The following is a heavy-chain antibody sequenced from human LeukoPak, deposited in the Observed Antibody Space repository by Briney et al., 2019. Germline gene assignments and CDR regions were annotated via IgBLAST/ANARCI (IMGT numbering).Heavy chain of an antibody. CDR3: ATPKADYYPFDY. CDR2: IRYDGSYQ. V-gene: IGHV3-30*02. D-gene: IGHD3-22*01. CDR1: GFTFSTYD. J-gene: IGHJ4*02. Sequence: PGGSLRLSCAASGFTFSTYDMHWVRQAPGKGLEWLAFIRYDGSYQYYADSVNGRFTISRDNSKNTLYLQMNSLRPEDTAVYYCATPKADYYPFDYWGQGTLVTVFS.